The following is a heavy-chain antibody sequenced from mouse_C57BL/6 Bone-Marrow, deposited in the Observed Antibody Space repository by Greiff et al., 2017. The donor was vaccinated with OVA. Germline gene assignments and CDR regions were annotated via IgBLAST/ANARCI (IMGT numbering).Heavy chain of an antibody. D-gene: IGHD1-1*01. CDR1: GFTFSSYA. CDR2: ISDGGSYT. J-gene: IGHJ4*01. CDR3: ARDRHYYGSSYYAMDY. Sequence: EVKLVESGGGLVKPGGSLKLSCAASGFTFSSYAMSWVRQTPETRLEWVATISDGGSYTYYPDNVKGRFTISRDNAKNNLYLQMRHLKSEDTAMYYCARDRHYYGSSYYAMDYWGQGTSVTVSS. V-gene: IGHV5-4*01.